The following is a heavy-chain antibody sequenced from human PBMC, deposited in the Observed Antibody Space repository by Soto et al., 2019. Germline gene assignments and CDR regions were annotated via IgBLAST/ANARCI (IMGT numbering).Heavy chain of an antibody. CDR3: ARDSDYYKADY. CDR1: GFTFSGFW. D-gene: IGHD2-21*02. Sequence: PGGSLRLSCAASGFTFSGFWMGWVLQAPGKGLEWVASIMKDGGVKKYVDSVKGRFTISRDNAKNSLFLQMNSLRAEDTAVYYCARDSDYYKADYWGQGTLVTVSS. V-gene: IGHV3-7*01. CDR2: IMKDGGVK. J-gene: IGHJ4*01.